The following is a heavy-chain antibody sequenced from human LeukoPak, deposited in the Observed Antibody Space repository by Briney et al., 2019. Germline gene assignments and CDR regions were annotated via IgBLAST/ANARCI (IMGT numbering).Heavy chain of an antibody. Sequence: GGSLRLSCSASGFTFSIYTMHWVRQAPGKGLEYVSVISDDGGSTYYADSVKDRLIISRDNSKNTLYLQMSSLTPEDTARYYCVNLGQWLVPDYYYGMDVWGQGTTVTVSS. CDR3: VNLGQWLVPDYYYGMDV. CDR1: GFTFSIYT. CDR2: ISDDGGST. V-gene: IGHV3-64D*06. J-gene: IGHJ6*02. D-gene: IGHD6-19*01.